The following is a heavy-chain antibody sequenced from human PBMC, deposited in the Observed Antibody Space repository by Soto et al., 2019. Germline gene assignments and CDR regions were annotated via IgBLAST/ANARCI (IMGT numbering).Heavy chain of an antibody. V-gene: IGHV3-30-3*01. CDR1: GFTFSSYA. D-gene: IGHD6-13*01. J-gene: IGHJ4*02. CDR2: ISYDGSNK. Sequence: GGSLRLSCAASGFTFSSYAMHWVRQAPGKGLEWVAVISYDGSNKYYADSVKGRFTISRDNSKNTLYLQMNSLRAEDTAVYYCARVLAAEIVYCGQGTLLTVSS. CDR3: ARVLAAEIVY.